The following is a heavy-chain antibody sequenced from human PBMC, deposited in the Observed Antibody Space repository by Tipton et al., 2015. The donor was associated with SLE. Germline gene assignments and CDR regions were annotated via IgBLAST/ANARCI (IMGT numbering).Heavy chain of an antibody. Sequence: SLRLSCADSGFTFSSYAMHWVRQAPGKGLEWVAVISYDGSNKYYADSVKGRFTISRDNSKNTLYLQMNSLRAEDTAVYYCAKGGVSDYWGQGTLVTVSS. V-gene: IGHV3-30*04. CDR1: GFTFSSYA. J-gene: IGHJ4*02. D-gene: IGHD3-16*01. CDR3: AKGGVSDY. CDR2: ISYDGSNK.